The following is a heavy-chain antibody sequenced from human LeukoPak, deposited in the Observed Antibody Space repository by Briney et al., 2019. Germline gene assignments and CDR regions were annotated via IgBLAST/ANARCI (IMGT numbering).Heavy chain of an antibody. D-gene: IGHD5-24*01. Sequence: GGSLRLSSAASGFTFRIYVMTWVRPAPRKGLEWVSDITRSGYSKYYADSVKGRFTISRDNSQNTLHLQMNGLRAEDTAVYYCAKGGSRDGFDPWGQGTLFTVPS. J-gene: IGHJ5*02. CDR1: GFTFRIYV. CDR3: AKGGSRDGFDP. CDR2: ITRSGYSK. V-gene: IGHV3-23*01.